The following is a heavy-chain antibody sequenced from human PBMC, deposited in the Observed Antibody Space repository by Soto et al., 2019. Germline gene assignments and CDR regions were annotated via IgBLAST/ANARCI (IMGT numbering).Heavy chain of an antibody. Sequence: QVQLVQSGAEVKKPGSSMKVSCKASGGTFSSYAISWVRQAPGQGLEWMGGIIPIFGTANYAQKFQGRVTITADKSTSTAYMELSSLRSEDTAVYYCARIGYSCGWYPPGGMDVWGQGTTVTVSS. CDR3: ARIGYSCGWYPPGGMDV. D-gene: IGHD6-19*01. J-gene: IGHJ6*02. CDR2: IIPIFGTA. V-gene: IGHV1-69*06. CDR1: GGTFSSYA.